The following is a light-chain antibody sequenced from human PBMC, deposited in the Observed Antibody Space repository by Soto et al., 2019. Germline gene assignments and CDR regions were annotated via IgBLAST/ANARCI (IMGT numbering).Light chain of an antibody. Sequence: QSALTQPRSVSGSPGQSVTISCAGTITDIGGYNYVSWYQSHPGKAPKLVIYDISERPSGVPDRFSGSKSGNTASLTISGLQADDEADYFCCAYAGSFVYVFGTGTKVTVL. J-gene: IGLJ1*01. CDR1: ITDIGGYNY. CDR2: DIS. CDR3: CAYAGSFVYV. V-gene: IGLV2-11*01.